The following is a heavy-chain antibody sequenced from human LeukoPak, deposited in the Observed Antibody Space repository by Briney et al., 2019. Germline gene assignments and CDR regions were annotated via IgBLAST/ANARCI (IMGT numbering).Heavy chain of an antibody. D-gene: IGHD3-10*01. CDR3: AGDRGWDYGSGCGFDI. CDR2: IVVDSGNT. V-gene: IGHV1-58*02. Sequence: SVKVSYKSSGFTFTSSAMQWVRQARGQRLEWIGWIVVDSGNTNYAQKFQERVTITRDMSTSTAYMELSSLRSEDAAVYYCAGDRGWDYGSGCGFDIWGQGTMVTVSS. CDR1: GFTFTSSA. J-gene: IGHJ3*02.